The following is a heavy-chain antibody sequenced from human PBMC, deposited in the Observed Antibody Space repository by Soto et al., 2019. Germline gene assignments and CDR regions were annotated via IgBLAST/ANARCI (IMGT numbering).Heavy chain of an antibody. CDR2: INPSGGST. CDR3: ARGMTDIVVVVAAVYYFDY. J-gene: IGHJ4*02. Sequence: SVKVSCKASGYTFTSYYMHWVRQAPGEGLEWMGIINPSGGSTSYAQKFQGRVTITRDTSASTAYMELSSLRSEDTAVYYCARGMTDIVVVVAAVYYFDYWGQGTLVTVSS. V-gene: IGHV1-46*01. CDR1: GYTFTSYY. D-gene: IGHD2-15*01.